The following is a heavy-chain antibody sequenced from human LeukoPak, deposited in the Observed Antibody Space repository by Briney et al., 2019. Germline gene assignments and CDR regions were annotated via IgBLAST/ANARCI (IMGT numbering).Heavy chain of an antibody. CDR1: GYTFTGYY. J-gene: IGHJ6*03. Sequence: ASVKVSCKASGYTFTGYYMHWVRQAPGQGLEWMGWINPNSGGTNYAQKFQGRATMTRDTSISTAYMELSRLRSDDTAVYYCARDRGSYSSSWLYYYYYYMDVWGKGTTVTISS. CDR3: ARDRGSYSSSWLYYYYYYMDV. V-gene: IGHV1-2*02. CDR2: INPNSGGT. D-gene: IGHD6-13*01.